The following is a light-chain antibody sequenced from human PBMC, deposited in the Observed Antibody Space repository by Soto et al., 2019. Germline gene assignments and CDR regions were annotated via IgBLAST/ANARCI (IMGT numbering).Light chain of an antibody. CDR1: QTISRW. CDR2: DAS. J-gene: IGKJ5*01. Sequence: DIPLTPTPPTLSASVRDGVTITCRASQTISRWLAWYQQKPGRAPKLLIYDASTLESGVPSRFSGSGSETEFTLTISRLQPDDFATYFCHSRAFGQGTRLEIK. CDR3: HSRA. V-gene: IGKV1-5*01.